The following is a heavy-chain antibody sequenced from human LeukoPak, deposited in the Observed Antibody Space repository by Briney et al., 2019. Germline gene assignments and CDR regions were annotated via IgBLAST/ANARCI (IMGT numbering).Heavy chain of an antibody. CDR1: GGSFSGYY. D-gene: IGHD3-3*01. J-gene: IGHJ4*02. V-gene: IGHV4-34*01. CDR3: ASYDFWSGYYLH. Sequence: SETLSLTCAVYGGSFSGYYWSWIRQPPGKGLEWIGEINHSGSTNYNPSLKSRVTISVDTSKNQFSLKLSSVTAADTAVYYCASYDFWSGYYLHWGQGTLVTVSS. CDR2: INHSGST.